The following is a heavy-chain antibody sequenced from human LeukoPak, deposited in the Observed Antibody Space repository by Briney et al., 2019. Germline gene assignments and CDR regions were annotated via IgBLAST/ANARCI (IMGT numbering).Heavy chain of an antibody. CDR2: IYYSGST. CDR3: EVRGVIQRGFDP. D-gene: IGHD3-10*01. J-gene: IGHJ5*02. Sequence: SETLSLTCTVSGGSISSSSYYWGWIRQPPGKGLEWIGSIYYSGSTYYNPSLKSRVTISVDTSKNQFSLKLSSVTAADTAVYYCEVRGVIQRGFDPRGQGTLVTVSS. CDR1: GGSISSSSYY. V-gene: IGHV4-39*01.